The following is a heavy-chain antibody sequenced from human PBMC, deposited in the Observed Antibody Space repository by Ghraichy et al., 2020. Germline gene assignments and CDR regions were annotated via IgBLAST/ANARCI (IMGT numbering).Heavy chain of an antibody. D-gene: IGHD6-13*01. CDR2: ISSSSSYI. J-gene: IGHJ6*02. CDR3: ARDLNGLAAAGYYYYYGMDV. V-gene: IGHV3-21*01. CDR1: GFTFSSYS. Sequence: GGSLRLSCAASGFTFSSYSMNWVRQAPGKGLEWVSSISSSSSYIYYADSVKGRFTISRDNAKNSLYLQMNSLRAEDTAVYYCARDLNGLAAAGYYYYYGMDVWGQGTTVTVSS.